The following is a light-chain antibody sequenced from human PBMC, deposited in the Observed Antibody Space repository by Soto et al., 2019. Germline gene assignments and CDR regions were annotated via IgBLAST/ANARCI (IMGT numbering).Light chain of an antibody. CDR3: CSYAGSYTLP. CDR2: DVS. V-gene: IGLV2-11*01. Sequence: QSVLTQPRSVSGSPGQSVTISCTGTSSDVGGYNYVSWYQQHPGKAHKLMIYDVSKRPSGVPDRFSGSKSGNTASLTISGLQAEDEADYYCCSYAGSYTLPFGAGTKVTVL. J-gene: IGLJ1*01. CDR1: SSDVGGYNY.